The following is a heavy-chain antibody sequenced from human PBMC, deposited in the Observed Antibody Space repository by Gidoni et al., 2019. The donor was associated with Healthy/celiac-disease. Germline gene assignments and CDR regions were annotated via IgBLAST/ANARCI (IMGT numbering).Heavy chain of an antibody. CDR1: GFTFSSYG. CDR3: AKDFPSDSSSWPAFDI. J-gene: IGHJ3*02. D-gene: IGHD6-13*01. CDR2: ISYDGSNK. V-gene: IGHV3-30*18. Sequence: QVQLVASGGGVVQPGRSLRLSCAASGFTFSSYGMHWVRQAPGKGLEWVAVISYDGSNKYYADSVKGRFTISRDNSKNTLYLQMNSLRAEDTAVYYCAKDFPSDSSSWPAFDIWGQGTMVTVSS.